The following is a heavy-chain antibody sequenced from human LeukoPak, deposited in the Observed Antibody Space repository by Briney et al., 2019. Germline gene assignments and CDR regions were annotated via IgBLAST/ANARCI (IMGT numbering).Heavy chain of an antibody. CDR3: TRMTTGHDY. J-gene: IGHJ4*02. D-gene: IGHD4-17*01. V-gene: IGHV4-34*01. CDR1: GVSFNNYY. Sequence: SETLSLTCAVSGVSFNNYYWSWVRQTPGKGLEWIGEINHSGYTNDSSSLKSRVTLSIDTSRKQFSLNLRSVTVADTGIYYCTRMTTGHDYWGQGTLVTVSS. CDR2: INHSGYT.